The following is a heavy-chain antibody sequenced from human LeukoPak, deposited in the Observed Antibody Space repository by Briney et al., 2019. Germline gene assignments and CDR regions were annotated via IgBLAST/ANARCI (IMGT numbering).Heavy chain of an antibody. J-gene: IGHJ4*02. D-gene: IGHD4-17*01. CDR3: ARDGSLGDYAQFDY. CDR2: IHTSGST. V-gene: IGHV4-61*09. CDR1: GASISSTSYC. Sequence: SQTLSLTCTVSGASISSTSYCWGWIRQPAGKGLEWIGHIHTSGSTNYNPSLKSRVTISVDTSKNQFSLKLSSVTAADTAVYYCARDGSLGDYAQFDYWGQGTLVTVSS.